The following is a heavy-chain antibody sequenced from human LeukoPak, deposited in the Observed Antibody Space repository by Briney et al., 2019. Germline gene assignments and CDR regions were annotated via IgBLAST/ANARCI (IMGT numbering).Heavy chain of an antibody. CDR3: ATDLGPSRGFDY. J-gene: IGHJ4*02. V-gene: IGHV4-59*01. D-gene: IGHD3-10*01. CDR2: VSYSGNT. Sequence: SETLSLTCTVSRDSISGYYWSWIRQPPGKGLEWIGYVSYSGNTNYNPSLKSRVTISVDTSSNQFSLKLSSVTAADTAVYYCATDLGPSRGFDYWGQGTQVTVSS. CDR1: RDSISGYY.